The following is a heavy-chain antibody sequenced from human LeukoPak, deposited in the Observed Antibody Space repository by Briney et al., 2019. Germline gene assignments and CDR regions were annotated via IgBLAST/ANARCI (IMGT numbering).Heavy chain of an antibody. D-gene: IGHD5-24*01. CDR3: ARHFNRGWLQPRRGAFDY. J-gene: IGHJ4*02. CDR2: INHSGST. V-gene: IGHV4-34*01. CDR1: GGSFSGYY. Sequence: SETLSLTCAVYGGSFSGYYWSWIRQPPGKGLEWIGEINHSGSTNYNPSLKSRVTISVDTSKNQFSLKLSSVTAADTAVYYCARHFNRGWLQPRRGAFDYWGQGTLVTVSS.